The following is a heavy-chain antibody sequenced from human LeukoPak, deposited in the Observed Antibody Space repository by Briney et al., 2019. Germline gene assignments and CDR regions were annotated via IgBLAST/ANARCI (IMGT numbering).Heavy chain of an antibody. D-gene: IGHD2-15*01. CDR3: ARVGPTSTPTPDAFDI. J-gene: IGHJ3*02. CDR2: ICYSGST. Sequence: SETLSLTCTVSGGSISSYYWSWIRQPPGKGLEWIGYICYSGSTNYNPSLKSRVTISVDTSKNQFSLKLSSVTAADTAVYYCARVGPTSTPTPDAFDIWGQGTMVTVSS. V-gene: IGHV4-59*01. CDR1: GGSISSYY.